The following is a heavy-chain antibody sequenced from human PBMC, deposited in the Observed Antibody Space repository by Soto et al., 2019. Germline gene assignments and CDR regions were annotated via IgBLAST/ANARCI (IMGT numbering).Heavy chain of an antibody. CDR3: ARVAGSYWDCDY. D-gene: IGHD1-26*01. V-gene: IGHV3-72*01. J-gene: IGHJ4*02. CDR2: TRNKANSYTT. CDR1: GFTFSDHY. Sequence: EVQLVESGGGLVQPGGSLRLSCAASGFTFSDHYMDWVRQAPGKGLEWVGRTRNKANSYTTEYAASVKGRFTISRDDSKTSLYLQMNSLKTEDTAVYYCARVAGSYWDCDYWGQGTLVTGSS.